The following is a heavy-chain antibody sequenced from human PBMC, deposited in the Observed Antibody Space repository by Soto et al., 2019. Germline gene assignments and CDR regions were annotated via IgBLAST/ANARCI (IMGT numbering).Heavy chain of an antibody. J-gene: IGHJ3*02. D-gene: IGHD2-15*01. CDR3: ARDPLVVAAQRAFDI. Sequence: SVKVSCKASGGTFSSYTISWVRQAPGQGLEWMGRIIPILGIANYAQKFQGRVTITADKSTSTAYMELSSLRSEDTAVYYCARDPLVVAAQRAFDIWGQGTMVTVSS. CDR1: GGTFSSYT. V-gene: IGHV1-69*04. CDR2: IIPILGIA.